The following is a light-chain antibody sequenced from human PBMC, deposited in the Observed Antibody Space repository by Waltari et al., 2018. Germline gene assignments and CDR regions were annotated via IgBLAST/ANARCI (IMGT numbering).Light chain of an antibody. V-gene: IGKV1-27*01. CDR3: QDYGSAPYS. CDR1: HGITNY. J-gene: IGKJ2*03. CDR2: AAS. Sequence: DIRMTQSPPSLSACVGDRVTISCRASHGITNYLAWYQQKPGKGPELLIYAASTLQPGVPSRFSGSGSGTDFTLTISSLQPEDVGSYYCQDYGSAPYSFGPGTKVEI.